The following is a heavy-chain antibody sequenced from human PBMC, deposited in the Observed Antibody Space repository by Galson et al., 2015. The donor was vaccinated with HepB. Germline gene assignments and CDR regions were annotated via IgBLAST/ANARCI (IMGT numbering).Heavy chain of an antibody. Sequence: SVKVSCKASGGTFSSYAISWVRQAPGQGLEWMGGIIPIFGIANYAQKFQGRVTITADESTSTAYMELSSLRSEDTAVYYCARDHSLGPVGYSYGQEYDAFDIWGQGTMVTVSS. CDR2: IIPIFGIA. J-gene: IGHJ3*02. V-gene: IGHV1-69*13. CDR3: ARDHSLGPVGYSYGQEYDAFDI. CDR1: GGTFSSYA. D-gene: IGHD5-18*01.